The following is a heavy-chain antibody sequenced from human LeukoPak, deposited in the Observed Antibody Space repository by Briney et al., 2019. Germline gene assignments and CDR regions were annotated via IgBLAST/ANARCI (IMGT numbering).Heavy chain of an antibody. J-gene: IGHJ4*02. D-gene: IGHD3-22*01. V-gene: IGHV1-8*03. CDR3: ARGRTRRDSSGYYYLIDY. Sequence: ASVKVSCKASGYTFTSYDINWVRQATGQGLEWMGWMNPNSGNTGYAQKFQGRVTITRNTSISTAYMELSSLRSEDTAMYYCARGRTRRDSSGYYYLIDYWGQGTLVTVSS. CDR1: GYTFTSYD. CDR2: MNPNSGNT.